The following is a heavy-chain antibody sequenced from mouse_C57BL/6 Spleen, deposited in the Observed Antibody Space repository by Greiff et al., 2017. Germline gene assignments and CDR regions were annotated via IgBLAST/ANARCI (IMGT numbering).Heavy chain of an antibody. D-gene: IGHD2-14*01. CDR3: ARVDRDYAMDY. V-gene: IGHV5-17*01. J-gene: IGHJ4*01. Sequence: DVKLVESGGGLVKPGGSLKLSCAASGFTFSDYGMHWVRQAPEKGLEWVAYISSGSSTIYYADTVKGRFTISRDNAKNTLFLQMTSLRSEDTAMYYCARVDRDYAMDYWGQGTSVTVSS. CDR1: GFTFSDYG. CDR2: ISSGSSTI.